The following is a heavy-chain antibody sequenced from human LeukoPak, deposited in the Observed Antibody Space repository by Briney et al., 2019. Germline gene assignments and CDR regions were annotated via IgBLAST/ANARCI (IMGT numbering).Heavy chain of an antibody. V-gene: IGHV3-23*01. CDR3: AKMEGQRLYDYCMDV. CDR1: GFAFSNFA. D-gene: IGHD3-3*01. J-gene: IGHJ6*03. Sequence: GSLRLSCAASGFAFSNFAMSWVRQAPGKGLEWVSAMSGSGYYTYYVASVKGRFTISRDNSKNTLYLHMNSLRADDTAVYYCAKMEGQRLYDYCMDVWGRGTTVTVSS. CDR2: MSGSGYYT.